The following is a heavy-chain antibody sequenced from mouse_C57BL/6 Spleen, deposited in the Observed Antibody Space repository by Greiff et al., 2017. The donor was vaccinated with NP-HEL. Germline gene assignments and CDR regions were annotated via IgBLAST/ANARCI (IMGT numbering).Heavy chain of an antibody. CDR1: GFTFSSYA. CDR2: ISSGGDYI. D-gene: IGHD1-1*01. Sequence: EVQGVDSGEGLVKPGGSLKLSCAASGFTFSSYAMSWVRQTPEKRLEWVAYISSGGDYIYYADTVKGRFTISRDNARNTLYLQMSSLKSEDTAMYYCTRGGFYYGSSYDWYFDVWGTGTTVTVSS. J-gene: IGHJ1*03. V-gene: IGHV5-9-1*02. CDR3: TRGGFYYGSSYDWYFDV.